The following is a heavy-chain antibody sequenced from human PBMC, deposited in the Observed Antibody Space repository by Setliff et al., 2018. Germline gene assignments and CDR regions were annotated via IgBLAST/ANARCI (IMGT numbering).Heavy chain of an antibody. CDR2: ISSSSSYI. D-gene: IGHD5-12*01. CDR3: AMATILHEPYYFDY. Sequence: GGSLRLSCAASGFSFSRYCMNWVRQAPGKGLEWVASISSSSSYIYYADSVKGRFTISRDNAKNSLYLQMNSLRAEDTAVYYCAMATILHEPYYFDYWGQGTLVTVSS. V-gene: IGHV3-21*01. CDR1: GFSFSRYC. J-gene: IGHJ4*02.